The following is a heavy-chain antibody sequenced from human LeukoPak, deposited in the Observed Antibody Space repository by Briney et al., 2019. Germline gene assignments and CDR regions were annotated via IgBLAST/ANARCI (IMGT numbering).Heavy chain of an antibody. Sequence: PGRSLRLSCAASGFTFSSYAVHWVRQAPGKGLEWVAVISYDGSNKYYADSVKGRFTISRDNSKNTLYLQMNSLRAEDTAVYYCARDSPAYCSGGSCFSGGMDVWGQGTTVTVSS. CDR2: ISYDGSNK. CDR1: GFTFSSYA. CDR3: ARDSPAYCSGGSCFSGGMDV. V-gene: IGHV3-30-3*01. J-gene: IGHJ6*02. D-gene: IGHD2-15*01.